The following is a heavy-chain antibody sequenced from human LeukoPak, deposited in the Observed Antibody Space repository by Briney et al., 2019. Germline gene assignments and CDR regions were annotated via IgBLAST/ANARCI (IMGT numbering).Heavy chain of an antibody. CDR2: INPNSGGT. Sequence: ASVKVSCKASGYTFTDYYIHWVRQAPGQGLEWMTWINPNSGGTYYAQNFHDRITLTRDTSISTAYMELSRLRSDDTAIYYCARANALYCSSTSCLFDYWGQGTLVTVSS. J-gene: IGHJ4*02. CDR1: GYTFTDYY. D-gene: IGHD2-2*01. CDR3: ARANALYCSSTSCLFDY. V-gene: IGHV1-2*02.